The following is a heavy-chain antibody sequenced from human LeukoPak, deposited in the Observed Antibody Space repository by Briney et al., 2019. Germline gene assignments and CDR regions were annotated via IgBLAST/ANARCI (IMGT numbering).Heavy chain of an antibody. V-gene: IGHV3-21*01. CDR3: ARDLNRNYDFWSGLGSSGMDV. Sequence: GGSLRLSCAASGFTFSSYSMNWVRQAPGKGLEWVSSISSSSSYIYYADSVKGRFTISGDNAKNSLYLQMNSLRAEDTAVYYCARDLNRNYDFWSGLGSSGMDVWGQGTTVTVSS. CDR1: GFTFSSYS. D-gene: IGHD3-3*01. CDR2: ISSSSSYI. J-gene: IGHJ6*02.